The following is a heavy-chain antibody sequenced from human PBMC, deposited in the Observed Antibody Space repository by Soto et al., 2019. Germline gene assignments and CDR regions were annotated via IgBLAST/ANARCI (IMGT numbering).Heavy chain of an antibody. V-gene: IGHV1-18*01. J-gene: IGHJ5*02. Sequence: ASVKVSCKASGYTFTSYGISWVRQAPGQGLEWMGWISAYNGNTNYAQKLQGRVTMTTDTSTSTAYMELRSLRSDDTAVYYCARDGKGYCSSTSCQNWFGPWGQGTLVTVSS. CDR3: ARDGKGYCSSTSCQNWFGP. D-gene: IGHD2-2*01. CDR1: GYTFTSYG. CDR2: ISAYNGNT.